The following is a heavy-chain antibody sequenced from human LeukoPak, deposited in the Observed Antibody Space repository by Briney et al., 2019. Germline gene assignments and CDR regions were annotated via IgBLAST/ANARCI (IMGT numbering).Heavy chain of an antibody. J-gene: IGHJ4*02. Sequence: GGSLRLSCAASGFTFSDYAMHWVRQAPGKGLEWVTLISYNGVNKYYADSVKGRFTISRDNSKNTLYLQMDSLRAEDTAVYYCARAKDGANILDYWGQGTLVTVSS. CDR1: GFTFSDYA. D-gene: IGHD5-24*01. CDR2: ISYNGVNK. V-gene: IGHV3-30-3*01. CDR3: ARAKDGANILDY.